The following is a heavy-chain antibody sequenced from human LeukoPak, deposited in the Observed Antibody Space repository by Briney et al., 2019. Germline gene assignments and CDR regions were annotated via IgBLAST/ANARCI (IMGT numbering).Heavy chain of an antibody. CDR3: ARGRVQRWLQFSA. J-gene: IGHJ5*02. D-gene: IGHD5-24*01. CDR2: ISSNDDTI. CDR1: GYTFSSYE. V-gene: IGHV3-48*03. Sequence: GGSLRLSCAASGYTFSSYEMNWVRQAPGKGLEWVSYISSNDDTIYYAGSVKGRFTISRDNAKNSLYLQMNSLRAEDTAVYYCARGRVQRWLQFSAWGQGTLVTVSS.